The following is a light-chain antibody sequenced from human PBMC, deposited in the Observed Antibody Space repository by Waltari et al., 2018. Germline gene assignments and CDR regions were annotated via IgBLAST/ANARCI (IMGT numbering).Light chain of an antibody. V-gene: IGLV7-43*01. CDR3: LLYFGGAHLV. CDR2: NTN. Sequence: QTVVTQEPSLTVSPGGTVTLTCASSIGAVNSGYYPNWFQQKPGQAPRSLLYNTNNKHPWTPARFSGSLLGGKAALTLSSVQPEDEADYYCLLYFGGAHLVFGGGTKLTVL. CDR1: IGAVNSGYY. J-gene: IGLJ3*02.